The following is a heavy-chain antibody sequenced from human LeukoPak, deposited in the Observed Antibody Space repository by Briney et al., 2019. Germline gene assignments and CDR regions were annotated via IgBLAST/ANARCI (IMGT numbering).Heavy chain of an antibody. D-gene: IGHD6-19*01. J-gene: IGHJ4*02. CDR1: GFTFSNYE. V-gene: IGHV3-48*03. Sequence: GGSLRLSCAASGFTFSNYEMNWVRQAPGKGLEWVSYISSIDSTIYYADSVKGRFTISRDNAKNSLYLRMNSLRADDTAVYYCARGIAVAGPYYFDYWGRGTLVTVSS. CDR2: ISSIDSTI. CDR3: ARGIAVAGPYYFDY.